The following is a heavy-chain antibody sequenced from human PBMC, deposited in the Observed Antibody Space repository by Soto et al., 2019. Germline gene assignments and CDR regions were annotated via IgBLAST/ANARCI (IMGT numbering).Heavy chain of an antibody. CDR1: GYTFTSYA. J-gene: IGHJ4*02. Sequence: QVQLVQSGAEVKKPGASVKVSCKASGYTFTSYAMQWVRQAPGQRLEWMGWINAGNGNTKYSQKFQGRVTITRDTSASTAYMELSSLRSEDTAVYYCARGPGGPDGPGDYWRQGTLVTVSS. V-gene: IGHV1-3*01. CDR3: ARGPGGPDGPGDY. D-gene: IGHD2-15*01. CDR2: INAGNGNT.